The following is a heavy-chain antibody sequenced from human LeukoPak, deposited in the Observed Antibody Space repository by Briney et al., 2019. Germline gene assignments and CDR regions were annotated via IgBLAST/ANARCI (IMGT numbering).Heavy chain of an antibody. CDR1: GFTFSSYS. Sequence: KPGGSLRLSCAASGFTFSSYSMNWVRQAPGKGLEWVSSIGGSSSYIFYADSLKGRFTISRDNAKNSLYLQMNSLRAEDTAVYYCASYYCSGGSCYRYFHHWGQGTLVTVSS. CDR2: IGGSSSYI. V-gene: IGHV3-21*01. CDR3: ASYYCSGGSCYRYFHH. J-gene: IGHJ1*01. D-gene: IGHD2-15*01.